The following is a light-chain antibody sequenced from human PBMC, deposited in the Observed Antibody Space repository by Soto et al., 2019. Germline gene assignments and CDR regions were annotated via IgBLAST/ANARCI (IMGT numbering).Light chain of an antibody. CDR1: SSDVGDYKY. CDR2: EVS. CDR3: SSYTTSNTLV. J-gene: IGLJ1*01. Sequence: QSALTQPASVSGSPGQSITISCTGTSSDVGDYKYVSWYQKHPGNAPKALIYEVSNRPSGVSNRFSGSKSGNTASLTISGLQAEDEADYYCSSYTTSNTLVFGPGTKLTVL. V-gene: IGLV2-14*01.